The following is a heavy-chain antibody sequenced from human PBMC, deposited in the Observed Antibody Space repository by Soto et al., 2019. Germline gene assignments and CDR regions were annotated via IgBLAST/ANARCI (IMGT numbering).Heavy chain of an antibody. V-gene: IGHV3-30-3*01. D-gene: IGHD6-13*01. Sequence: GGSLRLSCAASGFTFSSYAMHWVRQAPGKGLEWVAVISYDGSNKYYADSVKGRFTISRDNSKNTLYLQMNSLRAEDTAVYYCARTDYVAAAGPLDYWGQGTLVTVSS. CDR3: ARTDYVAAAGPLDY. J-gene: IGHJ4*02. CDR2: ISYDGSNK. CDR1: GFTFSSYA.